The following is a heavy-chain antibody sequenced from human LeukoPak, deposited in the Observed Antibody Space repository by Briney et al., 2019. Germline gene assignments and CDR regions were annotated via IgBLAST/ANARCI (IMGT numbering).Heavy chain of an antibody. CDR1: GFTFSSYA. CDR3: ASSQLDLDY. Sequence: GGSLRLSCAASGFTFSSYAMHWVRQAPGKGLEWVAVISYDGSNKYYADSVKGRFTISRDKSKNTLYLQMNSLRVEDTAVYYCASSQLDLDYWGQGTLVTVSS. V-gene: IGHV3-30*04. J-gene: IGHJ4*02. CDR2: ISYDGSNK. D-gene: IGHD1-1*01.